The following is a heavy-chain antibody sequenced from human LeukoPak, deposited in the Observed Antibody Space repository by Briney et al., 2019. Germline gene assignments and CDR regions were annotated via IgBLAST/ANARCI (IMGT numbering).Heavy chain of an antibody. CDR1: GFTFSSYW. J-gene: IGHJ4*02. CDR3: ASAGGDSRSPLPFYY. D-gene: IGHD6-6*01. Sequence: GGSLRLSCAASGFTFSSYWMSWVRQAPGKGLEWVANIKQDGSEKYYADSVKGRFTISRDNAKNSLYLQMNSLRAEDTAVYYCASAGGDSRSPLPFYYWGQGTLVTVSS. CDR2: IKQDGSEK. V-gene: IGHV3-7*03.